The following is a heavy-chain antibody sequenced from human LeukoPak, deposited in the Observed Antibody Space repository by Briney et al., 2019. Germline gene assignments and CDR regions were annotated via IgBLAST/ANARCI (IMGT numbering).Heavy chain of an antibody. Sequence: SVKVSCKASGGTFSSYAISWVRQAPGQGLEWMGRIIPILGIANYAQKFQGRVMITADKSTSTAYMELSSLRSEDTAVYYCARAARGSGSYSRYYYGMDVWGQGTTVTVSS. J-gene: IGHJ6*02. CDR1: GGTFSSYA. V-gene: IGHV1-69*04. CDR2: IIPILGIA. CDR3: ARAARGSGSYSRYYYGMDV. D-gene: IGHD1-26*01.